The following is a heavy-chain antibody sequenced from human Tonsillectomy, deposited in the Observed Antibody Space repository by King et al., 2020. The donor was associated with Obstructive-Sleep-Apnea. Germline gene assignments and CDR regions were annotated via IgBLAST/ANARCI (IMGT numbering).Heavy chain of an antibody. CDR3: ARDTDSSSRYGYYYGVDV. CDR1: GFIFRTYW. Sequence: KLVQSGGGLVQPGGSLRLSCAGSGFIFRTYWMSWVRQAPGKGLEWVASIKEDGSEKLYVDSVKGRLTIARDNAKNSVYLQMNSLRADDTAVYYCARDTDSSSRYGYYYGVDVWGQGTTVTVSS. J-gene: IGHJ6*02. CDR2: IKEDGSEK. V-gene: IGHV3-7*01. D-gene: IGHD3-3*01.